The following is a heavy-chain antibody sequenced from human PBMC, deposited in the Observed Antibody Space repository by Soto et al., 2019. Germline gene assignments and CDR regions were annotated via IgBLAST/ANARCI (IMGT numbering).Heavy chain of an antibody. CDR1: GGSFSGYY. V-gene: IGHV4-34*01. D-gene: IGHD3-10*01. Sequence: SETLSLTCAVYGGSFSGYYWSWIRQPPWKGLEWIGEINHSGSTNYNPSLKSRVTISVDTSKNQFSLKLSSVTAADTAVYYCARITMVRGVKVYYYYGMDVWGQGTTVTVSS. J-gene: IGHJ6*02. CDR2: INHSGST. CDR3: ARITMVRGVKVYYYYGMDV.